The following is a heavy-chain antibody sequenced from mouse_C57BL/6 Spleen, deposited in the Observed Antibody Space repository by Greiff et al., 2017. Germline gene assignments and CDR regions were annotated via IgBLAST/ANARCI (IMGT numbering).Heavy chain of an antibody. CDR3: VRQGYDYDASWFAY. Sequence: EVQLVESGGGLVQPKGSLKLSCAASGFSFNTYAMNWVRQAPGKGLEWVARIRSKSNNYATYYADSVKDRFTISRDDSESMLYLQMNNLKTEDTAMYYCVRQGYDYDASWFAYWGQGTLVTVSA. V-gene: IGHV10-1*01. J-gene: IGHJ3*01. D-gene: IGHD2-4*01. CDR1: GFSFNTYA. CDR2: IRSKSNNYAT.